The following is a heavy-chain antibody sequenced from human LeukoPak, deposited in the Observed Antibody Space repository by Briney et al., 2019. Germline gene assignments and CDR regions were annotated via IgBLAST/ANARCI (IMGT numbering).Heavy chain of an antibody. CDR2: IYPGDSDT. Sequence: GESLKISCKASGYSFTNYCIGWVRQMPGKGLEWMGIIYPGDSDTRYSPSFQGQVTISADKSISTAYLQWSSLKASDTAMYYCARGSSYYDSSGYYGYYFDCWGQGTLVTVSS. CDR1: GYSFTNYC. J-gene: IGHJ4*02. D-gene: IGHD3-22*01. V-gene: IGHV5-51*01. CDR3: ARGSSYYDSSGYYGYYFDC.